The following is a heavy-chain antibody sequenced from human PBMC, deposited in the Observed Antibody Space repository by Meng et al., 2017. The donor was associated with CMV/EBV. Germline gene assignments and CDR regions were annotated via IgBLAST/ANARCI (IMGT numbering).Heavy chain of an antibody. D-gene: IGHD2-2*01. CDR2: MNPNSGNT. Sequence: ASVKVSCKASGYTFTSYDINWVRQATGQGLEWMGWMNPNSGNTGYAQKFQGRVTITRNTSISTAYMELSSLRSEDTAVYYCARGPISPRYCSSTSCRYRFDPWGQGTLVTVSS. CDR3: ARGPISPRYCSSTSCRYRFDP. CDR1: GYTFTSYD. V-gene: IGHV1-8*03. J-gene: IGHJ5*02.